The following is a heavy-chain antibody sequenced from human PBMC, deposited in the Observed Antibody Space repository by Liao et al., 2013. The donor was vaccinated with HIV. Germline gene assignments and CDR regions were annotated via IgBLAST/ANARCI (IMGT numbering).Heavy chain of an antibody. CDR3: ATTDQYYDFWNGYENWFDP. CDR2: IYTSGST. Sequence: QVQLQESGPGLVKPSETLSLTCTVSGGSISSYYWSWIRQPAGKGLEWLGRIYTSGSTNYNPSLKSRVTMSVDTSKNQFSLKLSSVTAADTAVYYCATTDQYYDFWNGYENWFDPWGQGTLVTVSS. V-gene: IGHV4-4*07. D-gene: IGHD3-3*01. J-gene: IGHJ5*02. CDR1: GGSISSYY.